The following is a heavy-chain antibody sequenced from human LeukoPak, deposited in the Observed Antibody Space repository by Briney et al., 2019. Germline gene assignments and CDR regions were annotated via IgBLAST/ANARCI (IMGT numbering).Heavy chain of an antibody. D-gene: IGHD6-13*01. CDR2: IYYSGST. CDR3: ARELKGPEGLKGAAAGYFDY. CDR1: GGSISSSSYY. J-gene: IGHJ4*02. Sequence: SETLSLTCTVSGGSISSSSYYWGWIRQPPGKGLEWIGSIYYSGSTYYNPSLKSRVTISVDTSKNQFSLRLSSVTAADTAVYYCARELKGPEGLKGAAAGYFDYWGQGTLVTVSS. V-gene: IGHV4-39*07.